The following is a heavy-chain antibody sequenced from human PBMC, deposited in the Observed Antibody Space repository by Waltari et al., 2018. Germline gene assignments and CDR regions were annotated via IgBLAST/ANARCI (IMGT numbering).Heavy chain of an antibody. D-gene: IGHD2-15*01. CDR1: GGSISSSSYY. CDR3: ARGDCSGGSCYEDY. J-gene: IGHJ4*02. CDR2: IYYSGST. Sequence: QLQLQESGPGLVKPSETLSLTCTVSGGSISSSSYYWAWIRQPPGKGLEWIGSIYYSGSTYYNPSLKSRVTISVDTSKNQFSLKLSSVTAADTAVYYCARGDCSGGSCYEDYWGQGTLVTVSS. V-gene: IGHV4-39*01.